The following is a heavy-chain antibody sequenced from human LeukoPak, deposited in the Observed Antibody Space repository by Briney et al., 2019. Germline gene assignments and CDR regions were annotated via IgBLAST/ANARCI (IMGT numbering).Heavy chain of an antibody. CDR3: ARKTYYYDSSGYYYVALGYYMDV. D-gene: IGHD3-22*01. CDR1: GYTFNNYD. V-gene: IGHV1-8*01. CDR2: MNPNSGNT. J-gene: IGHJ6*03. Sequence: ASVKVSCKASGYTFNNYDINWVRQAPGQGLEWMGWMNPNSGNTGYAQKFQGRVTMTRNTSISTAYMELSSLRSEDTAVYYCARKTYYYDSSGYYYVALGYYMDVWGKGTTVTISS.